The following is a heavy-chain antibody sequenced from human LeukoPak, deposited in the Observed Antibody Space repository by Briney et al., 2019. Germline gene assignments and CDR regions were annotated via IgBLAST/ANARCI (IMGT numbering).Heavy chain of an antibody. CDR3: AKVLPIYFSPSSWFDP. V-gene: IGHV3-23*01. CDR2: ISSGANT. J-gene: IGHJ5*02. CDR1: GFTFSSYA. Sequence: PGGSLRLSFAAAGFTFSSYAMSWVRQAPGKGLEWVSAISSGANTYYADSVRGRFTISRDNSKNTLYLQMNSLRAEDTAVYYCAKVLPIYFSPSSWFDPWGQGTLVTVSS. D-gene: IGHD3-3*01.